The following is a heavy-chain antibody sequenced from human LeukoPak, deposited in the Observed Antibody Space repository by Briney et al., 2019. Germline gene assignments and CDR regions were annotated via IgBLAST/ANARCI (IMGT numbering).Heavy chain of an antibody. CDR3: ARARDIVVVPAAIQSPTVFDY. Sequence: PGGSLRLSCAASGFTFSSYGMHWVRQAPGKGLEWVAYIRSDGSNKYYADSVKGRFTISRDNSKNTLYLQMNSLRAEDTAVYYCARARDIVVVPAAIQSPTVFDYWGQGTLVTVSS. J-gene: IGHJ4*02. CDR1: GFTFSSYG. V-gene: IGHV3-30*02. D-gene: IGHD2-2*01. CDR2: IRSDGSNK.